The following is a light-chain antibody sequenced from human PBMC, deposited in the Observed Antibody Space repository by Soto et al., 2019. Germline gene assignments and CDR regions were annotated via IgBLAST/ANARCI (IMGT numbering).Light chain of an antibody. Sequence: EVVMTQSPATLSVSPCERATLSCSASESVSSNLAWYQQRPGQAPRLVIYGASTRATGIPARFSGGGSGTEFTLTISSLQSEDFAVYYCQQYNSWPPITFGQGTRLEIK. V-gene: IGKV3-15*01. CDR1: ESVSSN. CDR2: GAS. CDR3: QQYNSWPPIT. J-gene: IGKJ5*01.